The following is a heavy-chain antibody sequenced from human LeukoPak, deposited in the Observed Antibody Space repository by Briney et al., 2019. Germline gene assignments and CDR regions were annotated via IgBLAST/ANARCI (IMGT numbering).Heavy chain of an antibody. V-gene: IGHV4-39*01. CDR1: GGSISSSSYY. CDR2: IYYSGST. Sequence: SETLSLTRTVSGGSISSSSYYWGWIRQPPGKGLEWIGSIYYSGSTYYNPSLKSRVTISVDTSKNQFSLKLSSVTAADTAVYYCARQKSGGSCYSDYWGQGTLVTVSS. CDR3: ARQKSGGSCYSDY. D-gene: IGHD2-15*01. J-gene: IGHJ4*02.